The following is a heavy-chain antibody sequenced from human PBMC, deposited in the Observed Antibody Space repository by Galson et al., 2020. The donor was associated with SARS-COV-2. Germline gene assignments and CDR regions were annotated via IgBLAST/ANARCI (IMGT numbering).Heavy chain of an antibody. CDR1: GGSISTYY. CDR3: ARRPVVRGVDS. Sequence: ASETLSLTCSVSGGSISTYYWSWIRQPPGKGLEWIGYLYYGGNTHYNPSLKSRVTISVDTSKSQFSLKLNSVTAADTAVYYCARRPVVRGVDSWGQGILVTVSS. J-gene: IGHJ4*02. CDR2: LYYGGNT. V-gene: IGHV4-59*08. D-gene: IGHD3-10*01.